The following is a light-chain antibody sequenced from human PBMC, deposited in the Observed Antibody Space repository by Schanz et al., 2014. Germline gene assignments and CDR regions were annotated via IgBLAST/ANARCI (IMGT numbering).Light chain of an antibody. CDR2: SNN. CDR1: SSNIGSNT. CDR3: AAWDDSLKGWV. V-gene: IGLV1-44*01. Sequence: QSVLTQPPSASGTPGQRVTISCSGSSSNIGSNTVNWYQQLPGTAPKLLIYSNNQRPSGVPDRFSGSKSGTSASLAISGLRSEDETDYFCAAWDDSLKGWVFGGGTKVTVL. J-gene: IGLJ3*02.